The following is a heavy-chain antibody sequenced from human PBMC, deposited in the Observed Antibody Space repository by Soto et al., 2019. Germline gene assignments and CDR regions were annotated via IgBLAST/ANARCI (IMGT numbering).Heavy chain of an antibody. Sequence: SLRLSCGASGLTFSSYAMSWVRQAPGKGLEWVSAISGSGGSTYYADSVKGRFTISRDNSKNTLYLQMNSLRAEDTAVYYCAKQWYYYGSGSYSSDYWGQGTLVTVSS. CDR3: AKQWYYYGSGSYSSDY. V-gene: IGHV3-23*01. J-gene: IGHJ4*02. D-gene: IGHD3-10*01. CDR1: GLTFSSYA. CDR2: ISGSGGST.